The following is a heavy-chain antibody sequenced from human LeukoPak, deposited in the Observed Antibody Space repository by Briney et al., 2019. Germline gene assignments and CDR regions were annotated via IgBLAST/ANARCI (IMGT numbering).Heavy chain of an antibody. J-gene: IGHJ4*02. Sequence: SDTLSLTCTVSGGSISSYYWSWIRQPPGKGLEWIGYIYYSGSTNYNPSLKSRVTISVDTSKNQFSLKLSSVTAADTAVYYCARASSRVGAPFGYWGQGTLVTVSS. CDR1: GGSISSYY. V-gene: IGHV4-59*07. CDR2: IYYSGST. D-gene: IGHD1-26*01. CDR3: ARASSRVGAPFGY.